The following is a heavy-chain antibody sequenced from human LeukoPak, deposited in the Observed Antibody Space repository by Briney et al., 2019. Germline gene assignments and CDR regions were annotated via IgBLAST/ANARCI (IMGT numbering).Heavy chain of an antibody. D-gene: IGHD3-10*01. Sequence: SETLSLTCTVSGGSISSGGYYWSWIRQHPGKGLEWIGYIYYSGSTYYNPSLKSRVTISVDTSKNQFSLKLSSVTAADTAVYYCARGKHGSGDNWFDPWGQGTLVTVSS. CDR2: IYYSGST. CDR3: ARGKHGSGDNWFDP. CDR1: GGSISSGGYY. V-gene: IGHV4-31*03. J-gene: IGHJ5*02.